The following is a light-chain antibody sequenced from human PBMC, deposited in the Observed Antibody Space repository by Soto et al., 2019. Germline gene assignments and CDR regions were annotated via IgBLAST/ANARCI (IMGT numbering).Light chain of an antibody. CDR2: EDN. CDR3: CSYAPISTVV. Sequence: HSALTQPASVSGSPGQSITISCTGTSSDVGSYNLVSWYQQHPGKAPKLMIYEDNKRPSGVSNRFSGSKSGNTASLTISGLQAEDEAHYYFCSYAPISTVVFGGGTKVTVL. J-gene: IGLJ3*02. CDR1: SSDVGSYNL. V-gene: IGLV2-23*01.